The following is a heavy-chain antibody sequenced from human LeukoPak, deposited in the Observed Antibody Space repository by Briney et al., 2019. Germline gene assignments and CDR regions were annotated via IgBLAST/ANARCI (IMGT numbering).Heavy chain of an antibody. J-gene: IGHJ4*02. CDR2: IYSGGST. D-gene: IGHD5-18*01. Sequence: PGGSLRLSCAASGFTVSSNYMSWVRQAPGKGLEWVSVIYSGGSTYYADSVKGRFTISRDNSKNTLYLQMNSLRAEDTAVYYCAKPNGGSRGYSYGYGYWGQGTLVTVSS. V-gene: IGHV3-53*01. CDR1: GFTVSSNY. CDR3: AKPNGGSRGYSYGYGY.